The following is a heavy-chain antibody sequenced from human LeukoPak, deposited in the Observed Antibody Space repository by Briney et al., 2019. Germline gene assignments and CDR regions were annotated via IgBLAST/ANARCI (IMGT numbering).Heavy chain of an antibody. Sequence: SETLSLTCTVSGGSISSYYWSWIRQPPGKGLEWIRYIYYSGSTNYNPSLKSRVTISVDTSKNQFSLKLSSVTAADTAVYYCARVKGIAAPGPFDYWGQGTLVTVSS. CDR2: IYYSGST. CDR3: ARVKGIAAPGPFDY. CDR1: GGSISSYY. J-gene: IGHJ4*02. V-gene: IGHV4-59*08. D-gene: IGHD6-13*01.